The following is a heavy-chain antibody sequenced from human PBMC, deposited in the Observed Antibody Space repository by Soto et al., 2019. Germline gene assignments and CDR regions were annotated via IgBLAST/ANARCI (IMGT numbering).Heavy chain of an antibody. Sequence: SETLSLTCAVSGGSFNANYWGWIRQPPGKGLEWIGEIFHSGSTNYNPSLKSRVTISVDTSKNQFSLKLSSVTAADTAIYYCASAGWDYWGQGTQVTVSS. J-gene: IGHJ4*02. CDR3: ASAGWDY. V-gene: IGHV4-34*12. CDR1: GGSFNANY. CDR2: IFHSGST.